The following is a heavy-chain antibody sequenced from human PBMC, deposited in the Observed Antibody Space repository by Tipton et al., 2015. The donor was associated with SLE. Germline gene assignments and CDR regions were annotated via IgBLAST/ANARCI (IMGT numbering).Heavy chain of an antibody. Sequence: TLSLTCTVSGYSISSGYYWGWIRQPPGKGLEWIGEINHSGSTNYNPSLKSRVTISVDTSKNQFSLKMSSVTAADTAVYYCARVWGAAAGWYFDLWGRGTLVTVSS. CDR2: INHSGST. CDR3: ARVWGAAAGWYFDL. CDR1: GYSISSGYY. J-gene: IGHJ2*01. D-gene: IGHD6-13*01. V-gene: IGHV4-38-2*02.